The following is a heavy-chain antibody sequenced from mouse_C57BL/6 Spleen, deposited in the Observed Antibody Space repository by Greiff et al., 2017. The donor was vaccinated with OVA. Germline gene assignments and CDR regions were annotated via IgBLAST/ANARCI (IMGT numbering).Heavy chain of an antibody. CDR3: ARHDRAYAMGY. CDR1: GFTFSDYG. J-gene: IGHJ4*01. Sequence: EVQVVESGGGLVQPGGSLKLSCAASGFTFSDYGMAWVRQAPRKGPEWVAFISTLACSIYYADTVKGRFTISIEHAKNTLYLEMSSLRSEDTARYYCARHDRAYAMGYWGQRTSVTGSS. CDR2: ISTLACSI. V-gene: IGHV5-15*01.